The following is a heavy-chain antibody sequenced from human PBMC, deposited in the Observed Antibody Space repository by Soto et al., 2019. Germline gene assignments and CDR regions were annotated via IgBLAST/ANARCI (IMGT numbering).Heavy chain of an antibody. Sequence: QVQLVESGGGVVQPGRSLRLSCAASGFTFSSYGMHWVRQAPGKGLEWVAVISYDGSNKYYADSVKGRFTISRDNSKNTLDLQLNRLRAGDTAVYYCAKDRDTYYSGSGNYWGQGTLVTVSS. CDR1: GFTFSSYG. D-gene: IGHD3-10*01. V-gene: IGHV3-30*18. CDR3: AKDRDTYYSGSGNY. J-gene: IGHJ4*02. CDR2: ISYDGSNK.